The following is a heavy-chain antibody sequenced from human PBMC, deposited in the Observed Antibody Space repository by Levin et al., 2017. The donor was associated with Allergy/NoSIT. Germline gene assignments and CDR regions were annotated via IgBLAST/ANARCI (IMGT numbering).Heavy chain of an antibody. J-gene: IGHJ4*02. V-gene: IGHV1-24*01. D-gene: IGHD5-18*01. CDR3: ATRNKRDAAMAYDY. CDR1: TYTLTELS. CDR2: FDHKDGKT. Sequence: GESLKISCKVTTYTLTELSMHWVRQAPGKGLEWMGGFDHKDGKTIYAQKFQGRVTMTEDTSTDTAYIEVRSLRSEDTAVYYCATRNKRDAAMAYDYWGQGTLVIVSS.